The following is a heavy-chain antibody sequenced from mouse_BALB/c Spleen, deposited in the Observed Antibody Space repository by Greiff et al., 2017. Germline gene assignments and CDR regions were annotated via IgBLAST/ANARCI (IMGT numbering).Heavy chain of an antibody. D-gene: IGHD4-1*01. CDR3: ARGLGRRHYYAMDY. J-gene: IGHJ4*01. CDR1: GYTFTSYV. CDR2: INPYNDGT. Sequence: EVQLVESGPELVKPGASVKMSCKASGYTFTSYVMHWVKQKPGQGLEWIGYINPYNDGTKYNEKFKGKATLTSDKSSSTAYMELSSLTSEDSAVYYCARGLGRRHYYAMDYWGQGTSVTVSS. V-gene: IGHV1-14*01.